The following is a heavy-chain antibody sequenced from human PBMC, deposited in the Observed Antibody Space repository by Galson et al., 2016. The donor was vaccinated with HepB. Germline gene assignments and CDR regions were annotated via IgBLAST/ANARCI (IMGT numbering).Heavy chain of an antibody. J-gene: IGHJ3*02. V-gene: IGHV4-31*03. CDR3: ARGRGVKEGDVVATRVGQGFDI. CDR1: RGSITSGSYY. Sequence: TLSLTCTVSRGSITSGSYYWNWIRHHPGKGLEWIGYIDYSGNTYYNPSLKSRVTISVDTSKIQFSLKLGSVTAADTAVYYCARGRGVKEGDVVATRVGQGFDIWGQGTMVTVS. CDR2: IDYSGNT. D-gene: IGHD5-12*01.